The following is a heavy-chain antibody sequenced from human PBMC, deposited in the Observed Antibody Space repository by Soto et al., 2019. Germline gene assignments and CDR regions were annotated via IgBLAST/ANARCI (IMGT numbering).Heavy chain of an antibody. D-gene: IGHD2-21*02. CDR1: GDSVPGKSVT. Sequence: SQTLSLTCAISGDSVPGKSVTWNWIRQSPSRGLEWLGRTYFRSKWYTTYATSVQSRITVSPDTSKNQFSLQLTSVTPEDTAVYYCARDSPGGDTTFAYWGQGTLVTVSS. J-gene: IGHJ4*02. CDR3: ARDSPGGDTTFAY. CDR2: TYFRSKWYT. V-gene: IGHV6-1*01.